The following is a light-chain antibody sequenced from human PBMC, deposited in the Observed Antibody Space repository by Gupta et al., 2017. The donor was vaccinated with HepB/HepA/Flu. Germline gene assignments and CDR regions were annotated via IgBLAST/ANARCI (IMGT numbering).Light chain of an antibody. V-gene: IGKV3-20*01. CDR1: QSVSSSY. CDR2: GAS. Sequence: EIVLTQSPGTLSLSPGERATLSCMASQSVSSSYLARYQQKPGQAPRLLIYGASSTATGLPDRFSDSASATYFTLTSSMLAPEDFVVYCSHEDGTSRLTFGAGTKVEIK. CDR3: HEDGTSRLT. J-gene: IGKJ4*01.